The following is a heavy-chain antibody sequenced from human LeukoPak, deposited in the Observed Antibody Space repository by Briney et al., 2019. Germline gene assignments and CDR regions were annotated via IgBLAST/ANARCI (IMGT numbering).Heavy chain of an antibody. CDR1: GFTFSSYS. CDR2: ISSSSSYI. CDR3: ARDQRAVRGQYFDY. V-gene: IGHV3-21*01. J-gene: IGHJ4*02. D-gene: IGHD3-10*01. Sequence: GGSLRLSCAASGFTFSSYSMNWVRQAPGKGLEWVSSISSSSSYIYYADSVKGRFTISRDNAKNSLYLQMNSLRAEDTAVYYCARDQRAVRGQYFDYWGQGTLVTVSS.